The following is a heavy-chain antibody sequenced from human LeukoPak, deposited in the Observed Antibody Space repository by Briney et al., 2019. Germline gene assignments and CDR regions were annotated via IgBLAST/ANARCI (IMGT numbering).Heavy chain of an antibody. Sequence: SVRVSCKASGGTFSSYAISWVRQAPGQGLEWMGGIIPIFGTANYAQKFQGRVTITADESTSTAYMELSSLRSEDTAVYYCARAKVPAAMAELDYWGQGTLVTVSS. CDR3: ARAKVPAAMAELDY. CDR2: IIPIFGTA. J-gene: IGHJ4*02. V-gene: IGHV1-69*01. CDR1: GGTFSSYA. D-gene: IGHD2-2*01.